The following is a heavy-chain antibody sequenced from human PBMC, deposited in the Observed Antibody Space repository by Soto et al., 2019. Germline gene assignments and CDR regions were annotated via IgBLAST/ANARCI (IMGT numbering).Heavy chain of an antibody. V-gene: IGHV1-69*04. J-gene: IGHJ1*01. CDR1: GGTFSSYT. Sequence: ASVKVSCKASGGTFSSYTISWVRQAPGQGLEWMGRIIPILGIANYAQKFQGRVTITADKSTSTAYMELSSLRSEDTSVYYCARDRRYSSSWYPEHFQHWGQGALVTVSS. CDR2: IIPILGIA. CDR3: ARDRRYSSSWYPEHFQH. D-gene: IGHD6-13*01.